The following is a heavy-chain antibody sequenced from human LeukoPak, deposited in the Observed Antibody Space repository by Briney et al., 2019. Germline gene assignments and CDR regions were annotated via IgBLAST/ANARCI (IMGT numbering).Heavy chain of an antibody. CDR3: AKRGESVVVTAIRGNYFDY. Sequence: GGSLRLSCAASGFTVSSNYMSWVRQAPVKGLEWVSVIFSGGNTYYADSVKGRFTMSRDNSKNTLYLQMNSLRAEDTAVYYCAKRGESVVVTAIRGNYFDYWGQGTLVTVSS. CDR2: IFSGGNT. V-gene: IGHV3-66*01. D-gene: IGHD2-21*02. CDR1: GFTVSSNY. J-gene: IGHJ4*02.